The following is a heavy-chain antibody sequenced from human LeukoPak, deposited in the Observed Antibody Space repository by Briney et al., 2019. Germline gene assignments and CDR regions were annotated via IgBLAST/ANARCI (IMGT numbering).Heavy chain of an antibody. CDR1: GYTFTGYY. CDR2: INPNSGGT. Sequence: ASVKVSCKASGYTFTGYYMHWVRQAPGQGLEWMGWINPNSGGTNYAQKFQGWVTMTRDTSISTAYMKLSRLRSDDTAVYYCARAGYSSGWYVFDYWGQGTLVTVSS. J-gene: IGHJ4*02. CDR3: ARAGYSSGWYVFDY. D-gene: IGHD6-19*01. V-gene: IGHV1-2*04.